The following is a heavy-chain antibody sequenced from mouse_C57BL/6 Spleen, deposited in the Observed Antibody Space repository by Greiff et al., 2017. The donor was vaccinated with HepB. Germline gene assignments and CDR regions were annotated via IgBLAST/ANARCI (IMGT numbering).Heavy chain of an antibody. Sequence: ESGPGLVKPSQSLSLTCSVTGYSITSGYYWNWIRQFPGNKLEGMGYISYDGSNNYNPSLKNRISITRDTSNNQFFLKLNSVTTEDTATYYYARGDYYRFAYWGQGTLVTVSA. J-gene: IGHJ3*01. CDR1: GYSITSGYY. D-gene: IGHD1-1*01. V-gene: IGHV3-6*01. CDR2: ISYDGSN. CDR3: ARGDYYRFAY.